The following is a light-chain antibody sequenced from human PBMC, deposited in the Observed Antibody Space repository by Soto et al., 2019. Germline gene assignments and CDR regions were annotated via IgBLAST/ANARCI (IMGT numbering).Light chain of an antibody. CDR2: EVS. Sequence: QSALTQPASVSGSPGQSITISCTGTSSDVGSYNLVSWYQQHPGKAPQLMIYEVSKRPSGVSNRFSGSKSGNTASLTISGLQAEDGADYYCCSYAGSYTPLYVFGTGTKVTVL. V-gene: IGLV2-23*02. CDR1: SSDVGSYNL. CDR3: CSYAGSYTPLYV. J-gene: IGLJ1*01.